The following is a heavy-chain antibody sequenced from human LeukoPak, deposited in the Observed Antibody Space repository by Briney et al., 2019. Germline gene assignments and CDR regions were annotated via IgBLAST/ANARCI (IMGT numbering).Heavy chain of an antibody. CDR1: GFTVSSNY. V-gene: IGHV3-53*01. Sequence: PGGSLRLSCAASGFTVSSNYMSWVRQAPGKGLEWVSVIYSGGSTYYADSVKGRFTISRDNSKNTLYLQMNSLRAEDTAVYYCARDRAAAGDDYWGQGTLVTVSS. J-gene: IGHJ4*02. CDR3: ARDRAAAGDDY. CDR2: IYSGGST. D-gene: IGHD6-13*01.